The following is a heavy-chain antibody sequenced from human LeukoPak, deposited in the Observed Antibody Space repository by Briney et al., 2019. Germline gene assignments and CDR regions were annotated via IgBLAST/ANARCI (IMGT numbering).Heavy chain of an antibody. CDR1: GITLSNYG. Sequence: GGPLRLSCAVSGITLSNYGMSWVRQAPGKGLEWVAGISDSGGRTNYADSVKGRFTISRDNPKNTLYLQMNSLGAEDTAIYYCTKCMTASGTCFFASWGQGTLVTVSS. CDR2: ISDSGGRT. V-gene: IGHV3-23*01. CDR3: TKCMTASGTCFFAS. J-gene: IGHJ4*02. D-gene: IGHD2-21*02.